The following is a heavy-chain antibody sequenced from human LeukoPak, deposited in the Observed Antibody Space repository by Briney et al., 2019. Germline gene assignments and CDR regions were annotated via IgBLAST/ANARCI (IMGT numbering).Heavy chain of an antibody. J-gene: IGHJ4*02. CDR1: GGSFSGYY. V-gene: IGHV4-34*01. CDR3: ARESLGYFDY. CDR2: INHSGST. D-gene: IGHD3-16*01. Sequence: PSETLSLTCAVYGGSFSGYYWSWIRQPPGKGLEWIGEINHSGSTNYNPSLKSRVTISVDTSKNQFSLKLSSVTAADTAVYYCARESLGYFDYWGQGTLVTVSS.